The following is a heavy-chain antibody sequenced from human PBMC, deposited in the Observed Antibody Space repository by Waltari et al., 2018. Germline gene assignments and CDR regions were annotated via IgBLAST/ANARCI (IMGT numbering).Heavy chain of an antibody. Sequence: QLQLQESGPGLVKPSEALSLTCTVPGGSISSTRYYLGWIRQPPGKGLEWIGSFYYGGKTYYNPSLHSRITISVDTSKNQFSLKLNSVTAADTAVYYCARPCCVGGGALLSLDLWGQGTLVTVSS. V-gene: IGHV4-39*01. CDR1: GGSISSTRYY. CDR2: FYYGGKT. D-gene: IGHD3-16*01. J-gene: IGHJ5*02. CDR3: ARPCCVGGGALLSLDL.